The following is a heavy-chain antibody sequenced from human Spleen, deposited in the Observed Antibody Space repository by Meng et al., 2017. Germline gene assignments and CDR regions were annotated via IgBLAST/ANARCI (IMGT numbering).Heavy chain of an antibody. CDR3: ASTGYSYGFTRGDY. CDR2: ISSSGSTI. D-gene: IGHD5-18*01. CDR1: GFTFSSYS. J-gene: IGHJ4*02. Sequence: GESLKISCAASGFTFSSYSMNWVRQAPGKGLEWVSYISSSGSTIYYADSVKGRFTISRDNAKNSLYLQMNSLRAEDTAVYYCASTGYSYGFTRGDYWGQGTLVTVSS. V-gene: IGHV3-48*04.